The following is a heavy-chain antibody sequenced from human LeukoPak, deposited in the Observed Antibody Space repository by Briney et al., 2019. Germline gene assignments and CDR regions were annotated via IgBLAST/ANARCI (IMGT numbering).Heavy chain of an antibody. CDR1: GFTFSNYG. CDR2: IKQDGSEK. CDR3: AKDPYSGSFEYFQH. D-gene: IGHD1-26*01. J-gene: IGHJ1*01. Sequence: PGGSLRLSCTASGFTFSNYGMHWVRQAPGKGLEWVANIKQDGSEKYYVDSVKGRFTISRDNAKNSLYLQMNSLRAEDTAVYYCAKDPYSGSFEYFQHWGQGTLVTVSS. V-gene: IGHV3-7*03.